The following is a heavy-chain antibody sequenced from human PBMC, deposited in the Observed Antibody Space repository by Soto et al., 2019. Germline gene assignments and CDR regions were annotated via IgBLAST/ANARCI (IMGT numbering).Heavy chain of an antibody. CDR2: IDYSGST. D-gene: IGHD3-16*02. CDR3: ARQGYYDYIWGSYRLSDYFDY. Sequence: QLQLQESGPGLVKPSETLSLTCTVSGGSISSSSYYWGWIRQPPGKGLEWIGSIDYSGSTYYNPSLKSRGTICVDTSKNQFSLKLSSVTAADTAVYYCARQGYYDYIWGSYRLSDYFDYWGQGTLVTVSS. J-gene: IGHJ4*02. V-gene: IGHV4-39*01. CDR1: GGSISSSSYY.